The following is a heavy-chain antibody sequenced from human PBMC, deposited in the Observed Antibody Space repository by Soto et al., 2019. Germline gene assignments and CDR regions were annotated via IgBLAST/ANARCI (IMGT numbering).Heavy chain of an antibody. J-gene: IGHJ5*02. CDR3: ARQVGRLFMDILTGYSPDNWFDP. D-gene: IGHD3-9*01. V-gene: IGHV5-51*01. CDR1: GYTFTSYG. CDR2: IFPGDSDT. Sequence: ASVKVSCKASGYTFTSYGISWVRQAPGQGLEWMGMIFPGDSDTRHSPSFQGQVTISADKSISTAYLQWSSLKASDTAMYYCARQVGRLFMDILTGYSPDNWFDPWGQGTLVTVSS.